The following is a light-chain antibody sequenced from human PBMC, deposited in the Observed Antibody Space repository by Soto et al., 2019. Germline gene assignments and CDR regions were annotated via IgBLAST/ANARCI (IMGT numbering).Light chain of an antibody. V-gene: IGKV3-20*01. CDR2: GAS. CDR1: QSVSSSY. CDR3: QQYGSSPSIT. Sequence: ENVLTQSPGTLSLSPGERATLSCRASQSVSSSYLAWYQQKPGQAPRLLIYGASSRATGIPDRFSGSGSGTDFTLTISRLEPVDFAVYYCQQYGSSPSITFGQGTRLEMK. J-gene: IGKJ5*01.